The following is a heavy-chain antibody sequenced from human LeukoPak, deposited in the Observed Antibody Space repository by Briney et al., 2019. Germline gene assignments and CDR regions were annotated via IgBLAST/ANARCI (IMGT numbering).Heavy chain of an antibody. D-gene: IGHD3-10*01. CDR3: ARSDYYGSGSSLYYFDY. CDR2: ISSSRSYI. J-gene: IGHJ4*02. V-gene: IGHV3-21*01. CDR1: GFPFSSHS. Sequence: GGSLRLSCGASGFPFSSHSMNWVRQAPGKGLEWVSAISSSRSYIYYADSVKGRFTISRDNAQNSLYLQMNSLRAEDTAVYYCARSDYYGSGSSLYYFDYWGQGTLVTVSS.